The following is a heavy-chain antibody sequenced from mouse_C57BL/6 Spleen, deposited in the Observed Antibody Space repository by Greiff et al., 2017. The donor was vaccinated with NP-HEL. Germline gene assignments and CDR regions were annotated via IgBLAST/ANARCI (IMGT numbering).Heavy chain of an antibody. D-gene: IGHD2-3*01. J-gene: IGHJ4*01. CDR1: GFTFSDYG. CDR2: ISSGSSTI. Sequence: DVQLVESGGGLVKPGGSLKLSCAASGFTFSDYGMHWVRQAPEKGLEWVAYISSGSSTIYYPDTVKGRFTISRDNAKNTLFLKMNSLRSEDTAMYYCARWWLLRAMDYWGQGTSVTVSS. V-gene: IGHV5-17*01. CDR3: ARWWLLRAMDY.